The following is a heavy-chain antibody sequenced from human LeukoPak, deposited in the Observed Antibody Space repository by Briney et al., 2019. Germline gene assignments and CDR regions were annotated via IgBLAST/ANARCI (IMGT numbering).Heavy chain of an antibody. CDR1: GFTVSSNY. CDR2: IYSGGST. Sequence: GGSLRLSCAASGFTVSSNYMSWVRQAPGEGLEWGSVIYSGGSTYYADSVKGRFTISRDNSKNTLYLQMNSLRAEDTAVYYCASGYCSSTSCPPFDYWGQGTLVTVSS. J-gene: IGHJ4*02. V-gene: IGHV3-66*01. CDR3: ASGYCSSTSCPPFDY. D-gene: IGHD2-2*03.